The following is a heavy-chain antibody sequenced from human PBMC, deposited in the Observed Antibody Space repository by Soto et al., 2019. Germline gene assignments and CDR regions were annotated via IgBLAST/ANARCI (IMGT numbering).Heavy chain of an antibody. Sequence: GSLSLSCAASGFTFSSYAMHWVRQAPGKGLEWVAVISYDGSNKYYADSVKGRFTISRDNSKNTLYLQMNSLRAEDTAVYYCAKDRRPNYYYGMDVWGQGTTVTVSS. J-gene: IGHJ6*02. V-gene: IGHV3-30*18. CDR2: ISYDGSNK. CDR1: GFTFSSYA. CDR3: AKDRRPNYYYGMDV. D-gene: IGHD6-25*01.